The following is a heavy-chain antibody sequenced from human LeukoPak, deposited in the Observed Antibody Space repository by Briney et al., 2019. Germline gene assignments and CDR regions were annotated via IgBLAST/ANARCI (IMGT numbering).Heavy chain of an antibody. V-gene: IGHV3-30*04. Sequence: GGSLRLSCAASGFTFSTYAMHWVRQAPGKGLEWLTVISYNGSHQYYSDSVRGRFTISRDNSRNSVFLQINRLRPEDTALYYCARPSPRGSGTYLFFDYWGQGTLVTVSS. CDR1: GFTFSTYA. CDR3: ARPSPRGSGTYLFFDY. CDR2: ISYNGSHQ. J-gene: IGHJ4*02. D-gene: IGHD3-10*01.